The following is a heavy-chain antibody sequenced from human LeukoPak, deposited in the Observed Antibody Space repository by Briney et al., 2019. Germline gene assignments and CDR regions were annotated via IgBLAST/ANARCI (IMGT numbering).Heavy chain of an antibody. D-gene: IGHD6-19*01. CDR2: FSGSGAST. CDR1: GGSFSGYY. V-gene: IGHV3-23*01. Sequence: ETLSLTCAVYGGSFSGYYWSWVRQAPGKGLEWVSAFSGSGASTYYADSVKGRFTISRDNSKNTLYLQMNSLRAEDTAVYYCAKAGQWLGHYYFDYWGQGTLVTVSS. CDR3: AKAGQWLGHYYFDY. J-gene: IGHJ4*02.